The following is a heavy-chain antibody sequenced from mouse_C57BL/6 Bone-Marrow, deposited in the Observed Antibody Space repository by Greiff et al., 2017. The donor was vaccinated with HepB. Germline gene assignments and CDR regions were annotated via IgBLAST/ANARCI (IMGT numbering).Heavy chain of an antibody. CDR1: GYTFTSYG. J-gene: IGHJ4*01. V-gene: IGHV1-81*01. Sequence: VQLQQSGAELARPGASVKLSCKASGYTFTSYGISWVKQRTGQGLEWIGEIYPRSGNTYYNEKFKGKATLTVDTSSSTAYMQLSSLTSEDSAVYYCARGWLRAMDYWGQGTSVTVSS. D-gene: IGHD1-1*02. CDR2: IYPRSGNT. CDR3: ARGWLRAMDY.